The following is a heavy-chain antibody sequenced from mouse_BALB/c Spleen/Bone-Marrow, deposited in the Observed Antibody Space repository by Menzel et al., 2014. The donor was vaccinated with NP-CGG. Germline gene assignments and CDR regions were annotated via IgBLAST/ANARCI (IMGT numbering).Heavy chain of an antibody. J-gene: IGHJ4*01. CDR2: IRSKSNNYAT. D-gene: IGHD2-4*01. V-gene: IGHV10-1*02. Sequence: EVQLVESGGGLVQPKGSLKLSCAASGFTFNMYALHWVRQAPGKGLEWVARIRSKSNNYATYYADSVKDRFTISRDDSQTMLYLQMNNLKTEDTATYYCVRAISYDFYYAMDYWGQGTSVTVSS. CDR3: VRAISYDFYYAMDY. CDR1: GFTFNMYA.